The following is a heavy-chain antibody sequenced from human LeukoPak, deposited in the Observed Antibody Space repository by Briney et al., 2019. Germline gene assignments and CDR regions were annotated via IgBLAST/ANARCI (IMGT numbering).Heavy chain of an antibody. CDR1: GGSISSYY. CDR2: IYYSGST. J-gene: IGHJ4*02. Sequence: NTSETLSLTCTVSGGSISSYYWSWIRQPPGKGLEWIGYIYYSGSTNYNPSLKSRVTISVDTSKNQFSLKLSSVTAADTAVYYCARETGYSSSSVFDYWGQGTLVTVSS. CDR3: ARETGYSSSSVFDY. D-gene: IGHD6-6*01. V-gene: IGHV4-59*01.